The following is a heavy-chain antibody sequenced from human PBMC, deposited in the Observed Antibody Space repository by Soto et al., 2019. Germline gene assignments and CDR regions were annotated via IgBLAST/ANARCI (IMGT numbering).Heavy chain of an antibody. V-gene: IGHV4-34*01. CDR3: ARALFDP. Sequence: PSETLSLTCAVYGGSFSGYYWSWIRQPPGKGLEWIGEINHSGSTNYNPSLKSRVTISVDTSKNQFSLKLSSVTAADTAVYYCARALFDPWGQGTLVTVSS. J-gene: IGHJ5*02. CDR1: GGSFSGYY. CDR2: INHSGST.